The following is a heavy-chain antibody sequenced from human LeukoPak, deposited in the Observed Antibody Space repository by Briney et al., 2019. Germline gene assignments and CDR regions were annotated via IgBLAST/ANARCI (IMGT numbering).Heavy chain of an antibody. CDR2: IYYSGST. V-gene: IGHV4-59*11. CDR3: ARENYGEYPGAYFFDY. CDR1: GGSISSHY. Sequence: SETLSLTCTVSGGSISSHYWSWIRQPPGKGLEWIGYIYYSGSTNYNPSLKSRVTISVDTSKNQFSLKLSSVTAADTAVYYCARENYGEYPGAYFFDYWGQGTLVTVSS. J-gene: IGHJ4*02. D-gene: IGHD4-17*01.